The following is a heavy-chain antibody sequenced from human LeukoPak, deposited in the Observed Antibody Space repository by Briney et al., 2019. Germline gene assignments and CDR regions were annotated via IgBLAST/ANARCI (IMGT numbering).Heavy chain of an antibody. J-gene: IGHJ4*02. D-gene: IGHD3-16*01. V-gene: IGHV3-21*01. CDR3: ATSFMIRGN. CDR1: GXRFSDFS. Sequence: NPGGSLRLSCAASGXRFSDFSMNWVRQAPGKGLEWVSSISSSSSHIYYADSVKGRFTISRDNATNSLYLQMNSLKAEDTAVYYCATSFMIRGNWGQGTLVTVSS. CDR2: ISSSSSHI.